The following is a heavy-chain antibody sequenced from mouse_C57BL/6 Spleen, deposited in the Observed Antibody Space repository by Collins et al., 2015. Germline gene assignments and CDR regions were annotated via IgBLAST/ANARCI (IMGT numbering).Heavy chain of an antibody. Sequence: QVQLQQPGAELVKPGASVKLSCKASGYTFTSYWMHWVKQRPGRGLEWIGRIDPNSGGTKYNEKFKSKATLTVDKPSGTAYMQLSSLTSEDSAVYYCARDYGSLRRAWFAYWGQGTLVTVSA. CDR2: IDPNSGGT. J-gene: IGHJ3*01. D-gene: IGHD1-1*01. V-gene: IGHV1-72*01. CDR1: GYTFTSYW. CDR3: ARDYGSLRRAWFAY.